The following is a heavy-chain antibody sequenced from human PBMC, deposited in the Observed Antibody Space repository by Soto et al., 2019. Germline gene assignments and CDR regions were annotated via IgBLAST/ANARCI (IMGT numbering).Heavy chain of an antibody. V-gene: IGHV4-34*01. Sequence: SETLSLTCAVYGGSFSGYYWSWIRQPPGKGLEWIGEINHSGSTNYNPSLKSRVTISVDTSKNQFSLKLSSVTAADTAVYYCARGLYCSSTSCPTIDYWGQGTLVTVSS. D-gene: IGHD2-2*01. J-gene: IGHJ4*02. CDR1: GGSFSGYY. CDR3: ARGLYCSSTSCPTIDY. CDR2: INHSGST.